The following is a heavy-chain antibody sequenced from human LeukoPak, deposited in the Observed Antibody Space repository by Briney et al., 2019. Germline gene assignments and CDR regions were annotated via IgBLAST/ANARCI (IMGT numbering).Heavy chain of an antibody. J-gene: IGHJ4*02. V-gene: IGHV4-59*10. D-gene: IGHD3-22*01. CDR3: AGSENYYDSSGYYRISFDY. CDR1: GGSFSGYY. Sequence: SETLSLTCAVYGGSFSGYYWSWIRQPAGKGLEWIGRIYTSGSTNYNPSLKSRVTISVDTSKNQFSLKLSSVTAADTAVYYCAGSENYYDSSGYYRISFDYWGQGTLVTVSS. CDR2: IYTSGST.